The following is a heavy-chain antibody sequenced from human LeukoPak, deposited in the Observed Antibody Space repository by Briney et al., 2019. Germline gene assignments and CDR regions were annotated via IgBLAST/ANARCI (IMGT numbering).Heavy chain of an antibody. D-gene: IGHD6-13*01. J-gene: IGHJ5*02. V-gene: IGHV4-39*07. CDR1: SGSIRSNNYY. CDR2: IYHNGNN. CDR3: ARGPGPRVPAAGLQNWFDP. Sequence: SETLSLTCTVSSGSIRSNNYYWGWIRQPPGKGLEWIGYIYHNGNNYSNPSLKSRVTILVDRSKNQFSLTLKSVTAADTAVYYCARGPGPRVPAAGLQNWFDPWGQGALVTVSS.